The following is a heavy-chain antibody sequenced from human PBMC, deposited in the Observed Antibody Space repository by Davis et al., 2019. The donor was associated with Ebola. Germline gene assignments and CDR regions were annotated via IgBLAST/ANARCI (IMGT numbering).Heavy chain of an antibody. CDR3: ARDREYYDFWSGYYSYYYYGMDV. J-gene: IGHJ6*02. Sequence: PGGSLRLSCAASGFTFAAYAMTWVRQPPGKGLEWVSVISGSGGATFSAAPVKGRFTISRDNSTNMMYLQMDSLKAEDTAVYYCARDREYYDFWSGYYSYYYYGMDVWGQGTTVTVSS. V-gene: IGHV3-23*01. CDR1: GFTFAAYA. CDR2: ISGSGGAT. D-gene: IGHD3-3*01.